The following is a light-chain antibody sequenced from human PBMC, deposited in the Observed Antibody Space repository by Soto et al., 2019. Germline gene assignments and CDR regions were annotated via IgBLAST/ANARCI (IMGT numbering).Light chain of an antibody. CDR1: QTVSSN. CDR2: GTS. Sequence: EIVLTQSPDTLSLSPGESATLSCRASQTVSSNLAWYQQKPGQSPRLLIYGTSTRATGVPARFSGSGSGTEFTLSISSLQSEDFAVYYCHQYNFWPSFGQGTKVDIK. V-gene: IGKV3-15*01. CDR3: HQYNFWPS. J-gene: IGKJ1*01.